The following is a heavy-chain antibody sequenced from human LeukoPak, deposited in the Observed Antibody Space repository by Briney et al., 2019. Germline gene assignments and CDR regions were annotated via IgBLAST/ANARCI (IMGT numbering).Heavy chain of an antibody. CDR1: GYSINSGYY. Sequence: SETLSLTCAVSGYSINSGYYWGWIRQPPGKGLEWIGSIYHSGSPYYNPSLKRRVTISVDTSKHKFSLKLSSVTAADTAVYYCARVDRNYYYYYMDVWGKGTTVTVSS. V-gene: IGHV4-38-2*01. CDR3: ARVDRNYYYYYMDV. CDR2: IYHSGSP. J-gene: IGHJ6*03.